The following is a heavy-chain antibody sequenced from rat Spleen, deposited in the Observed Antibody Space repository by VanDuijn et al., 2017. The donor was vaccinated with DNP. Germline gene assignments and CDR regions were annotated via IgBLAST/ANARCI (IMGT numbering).Heavy chain of an antibody. CDR1: GFIFSNYW. CDR3: ARSWGDDGYPPFAY. V-gene: IGHV5-31*01. CDR2: ITNTGGII. Sequence: EVQLVESGGGPVQPGRSLKLSCVASGFIFSNYWMTWIRQAPGKGLEWVASITNTGGIIYYPDSVKGRFSISRDNAKSSLYLHMDSLRSEDTATYYCARSWGDDGYPPFAYWGQGTLVTVSS. D-gene: IGHD1-12*03. J-gene: IGHJ3*01.